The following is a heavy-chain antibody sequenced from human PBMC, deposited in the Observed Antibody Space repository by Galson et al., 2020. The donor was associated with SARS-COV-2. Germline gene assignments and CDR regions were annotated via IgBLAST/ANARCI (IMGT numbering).Heavy chain of an antibody. CDR3: AKSLWFGELLSPFDY. V-gene: IGHV3-30*18. Sequence: GESLKISCAASGFTFSSFGMHWVRQAPGKGLEWVAVISNDGTNTYYADSVKGRFTLSRDNSKNTLYLQMNSLRVEDTAVYYCAKSLWFGELLSPFDYWGQGALVTVSS. CDR1: GFTFSSFG. J-gene: IGHJ4*02. D-gene: IGHD3-10*01. CDR2: ISNDGTNT.